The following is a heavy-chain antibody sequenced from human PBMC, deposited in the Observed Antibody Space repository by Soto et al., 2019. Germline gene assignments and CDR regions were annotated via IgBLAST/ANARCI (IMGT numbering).Heavy chain of an antibody. CDR1: GFTFQNHA. J-gene: IGHJ4*02. CDR3: ATSTSVTFDS. D-gene: IGHD4-4*01. V-gene: IGHV3-30*09. CDR2: IAYDGRTK. Sequence: QVQLMESGGGVVQPGKSLRLSCVASGFTFQNHAMYWIRQAPGKGLEWVALIAYDGRTKDSDAVRGSFAVSRDNSKSTQYLQMNSLRPEDTAVYYCATSTSVTFDSWGQGALVIVSS.